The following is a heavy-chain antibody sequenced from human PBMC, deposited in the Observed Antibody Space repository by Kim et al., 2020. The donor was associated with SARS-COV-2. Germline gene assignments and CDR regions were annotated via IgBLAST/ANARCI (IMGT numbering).Heavy chain of an antibody. D-gene: IGHD6-13*01. Sequence: GGSLRLSCAASGFTFSSYAMHWVRQAPGKGLEWVAVISYDGSNKYYADSVKGRFTISRDNSKNTLYLQMNSLRAEDTAVYYCARGYSSNYYYMDDWCKGT. V-gene: IGHV3-30-3*01. J-gene: IGHJ6*03. CDR3: ARGYSSNYYYMDD. CDR2: ISYDGSNK. CDR1: GFTFSSYA.